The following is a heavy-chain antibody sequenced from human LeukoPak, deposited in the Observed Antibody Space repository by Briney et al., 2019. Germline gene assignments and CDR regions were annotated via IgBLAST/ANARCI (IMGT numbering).Heavy chain of an antibody. J-gene: IGHJ4*02. CDR3: AKGDYYHFDY. Sequence: GGSLRLSCAASGFTFSNYGMNWVRQAPGKGLEWVAIITSGVGITYYADSVKGRFTISRDNSKNTLYLQMNSLRAEDTAVYYCAKGDYYHFDYWGQGTLVTVSS. CDR1: GFTFSNYG. CDR2: ITSGVGIT. D-gene: IGHD3-10*01. V-gene: IGHV3-23*01.